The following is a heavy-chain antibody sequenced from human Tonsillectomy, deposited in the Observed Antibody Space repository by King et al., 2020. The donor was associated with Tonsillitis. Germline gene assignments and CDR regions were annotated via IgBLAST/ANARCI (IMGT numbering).Heavy chain of an antibody. J-gene: IGHJ4*02. CDR2: VSGRGSTT. D-gene: IGHD4-23*01. CDR3: AKTGTTMATEFDY. CDR1: GFTFSNYA. Sequence: GQRVESGGGGVQPGGSMRISCEASGFTFSNYAMAWVRQAPGKGLEWVSVVSGRGSTTFYADSVKGRLTISRDNSKNTLFLQMNSLRAEDTAVYYCAKTGTTMATEFDYWGQGTLVTVSS. V-gene: IGHV3-23*04.